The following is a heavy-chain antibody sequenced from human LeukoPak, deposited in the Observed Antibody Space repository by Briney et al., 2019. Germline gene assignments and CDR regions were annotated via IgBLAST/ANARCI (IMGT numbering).Heavy chain of an antibody. J-gene: IGHJ4*02. CDR3: ARVEASGYDYGAFDY. CDR1: GFTFNNYW. D-gene: IGHD5-12*01. Sequence: PGGSLRLSCAASGFTFNNYWMHWVRQAPGKGLVWVSRINNDGSNTRYADSVRGRFTISRDNAKNSLYLQMNSLRAEDTAVYYCARVEASGYDYGAFDYWGQGTLVTVSS. V-gene: IGHV3-74*01. CDR2: INNDGSNT.